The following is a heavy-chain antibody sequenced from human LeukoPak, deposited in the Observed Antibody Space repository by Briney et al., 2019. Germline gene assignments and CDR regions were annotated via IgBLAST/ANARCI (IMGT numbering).Heavy chain of an antibody. CDR1: GYSFTSYW. V-gene: IGHV3-23*01. J-gene: IGHJ4*02. CDR2: ISGSGGST. Sequence: GESLKISCKGSGYSFTSYWIGWVRQAPGKGLEWVSAISGSGGSTYYADSVKGRFTIPRDNSKNTLYLQMNGLRAEDTAVYYCANDEAAGLRLDPIDYWGQGTLVTVSS. D-gene: IGHD5-12*01. CDR3: ANDEAAGLRLDPIDY.